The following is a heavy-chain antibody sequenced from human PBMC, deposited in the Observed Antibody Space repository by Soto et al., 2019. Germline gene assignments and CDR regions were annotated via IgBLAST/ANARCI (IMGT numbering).Heavy chain of an antibody. Sequence: QVQLQESGPGLVKPSGTLSLTCAVSGGSISSSNWWSWVRQPPRKGLEWIGESYHSGSTNYNRTLKSQVTISVDKSKNKFSLKLSSVTAADTAVYYCARMDGGYCSGGSCYSGPYYFDYWGQGTLVTVSS. CDR2: SYHSGST. CDR3: ARMDGGYCSGGSCYSGPYYFDY. D-gene: IGHD2-15*01. J-gene: IGHJ4*02. V-gene: IGHV4-4*02. CDR1: GGSISSSNW.